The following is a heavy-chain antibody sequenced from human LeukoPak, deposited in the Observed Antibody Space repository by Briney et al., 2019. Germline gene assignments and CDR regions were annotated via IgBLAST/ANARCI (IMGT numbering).Heavy chain of an antibody. D-gene: IGHD4-23*01. CDR2: INVGSGNT. J-gene: IGHJ4*02. CDR3: AREDNSVGAFDY. CDR1: GYTFTTYA. Sequence: ASVKVSCKASGYTFTTYAIHWVRQAPGQRLEWMGWINVGSGNTKYSQDFQGRVTITRNTSASTAYMELSSLRSEDTAVYYCAREDNSVGAFDYWGQGTLVTVSS. V-gene: IGHV1-3*03.